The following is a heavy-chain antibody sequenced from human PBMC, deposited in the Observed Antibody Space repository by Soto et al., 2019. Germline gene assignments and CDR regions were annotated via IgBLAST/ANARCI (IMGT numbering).Heavy chain of an antibody. Sequence: PSETLSLTFTVSGGSISSGGYYWSWIRQHPGKGLEWIGYIYYSGSTYYNPSLKSRVTISVDTSKNQFSLKLSSVTAADTAVYYCARTDLTDIVVVPAARGGAFDIWGQGTAVTVSS. J-gene: IGHJ3*02. V-gene: IGHV4-31*03. CDR1: GGSISSGGYY. CDR2: IYYSGST. CDR3: ARTDLTDIVVVPAARGGAFDI. D-gene: IGHD2-2*01.